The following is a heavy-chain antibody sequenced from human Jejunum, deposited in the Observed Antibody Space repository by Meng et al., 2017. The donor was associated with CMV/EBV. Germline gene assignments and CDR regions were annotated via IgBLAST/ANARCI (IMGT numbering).Heavy chain of an antibody. D-gene: IGHD2-2*01. CDR1: LSTYW. Sequence: LSTYWMHWVRQVPGKGLVWVACMNRDGSKIKYADSVKGRFTIYRDNARNSLHLQMNSLRAEDTAVYYCATDGGYCNSPTCYPNRFWGQGTLVTVSS. CDR2: MNRDGSKI. CDR3: ATDGGYCNSPTCYPNRF. J-gene: IGHJ4*02. V-gene: IGHV3-74*03.